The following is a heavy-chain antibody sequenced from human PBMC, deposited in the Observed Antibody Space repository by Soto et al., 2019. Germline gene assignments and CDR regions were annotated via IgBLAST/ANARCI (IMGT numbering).Heavy chain of an antibody. CDR1: GFTFSSYA. Sequence: GGSLRLSCAASGFTFSSYAMHWVRQAPGKGLEWVAVISYDGSNKYYADSVKGRFTISRDNSKNTLYLQMNSLRAEDTAVYYCASGVGHLGYWGQGTLVTVSS. D-gene: IGHD1-26*01. V-gene: IGHV3-30-3*01. J-gene: IGHJ4*02. CDR2: ISYDGSNK. CDR3: ASGVGHLGY.